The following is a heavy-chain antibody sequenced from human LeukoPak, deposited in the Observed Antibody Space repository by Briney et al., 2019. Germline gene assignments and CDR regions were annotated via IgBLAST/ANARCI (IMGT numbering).Heavy chain of an antibody. D-gene: IGHD4-23*01. J-gene: IGHJ4*02. CDR2: IGYSGRT. CDR3: AKRSGYGGNSNHFDY. CDR1: GGSIGSYY. Sequence: SETLSLTCTVSGGSIGSYYWSWIRQPPGKGLEWIGYIGYSGRTNYNPSLKSRVTISVDTSKNQFSLNLRSVTAADTAVYYCAKRSGYGGNSNHFDYWGQGTPVTVSS. V-gene: IGHV4-59*01.